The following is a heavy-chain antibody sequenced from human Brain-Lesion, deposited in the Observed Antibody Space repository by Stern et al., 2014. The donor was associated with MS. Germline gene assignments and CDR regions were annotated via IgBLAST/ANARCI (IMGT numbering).Heavy chain of an antibody. J-gene: IGHJ4*02. V-gene: IGHV4-61*02. CDR2: IHPSGSA. D-gene: IGHD5-18*01. Sequence: QLQLQESGPGLVKPSQTLSLTCTVSGGSISSGSDYWSWIRQPVGKGLEWIGRIHPSGSAFYTPSLKSRVPISTDTSMNQFSLELNSATAADTAIYYCASGYRIFDYWGQGILVTVS. CDR3: ASGYRIFDY. CDR1: GGSISSGSDY.